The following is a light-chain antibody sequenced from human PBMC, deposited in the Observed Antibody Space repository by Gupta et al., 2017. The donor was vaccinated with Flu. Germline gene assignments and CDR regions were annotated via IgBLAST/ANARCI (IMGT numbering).Light chain of an antibody. CDR3: AAWADSLNGCV. Sequence: RVTICCSGSSANSGSEIVTWFQQLPRTAPKLITYRINQRPSGVPGRFSGSKSGTSASLAIRGLQSEDEADYYCAAWADSLNGCVFGGGTKLTVL. CDR2: RIN. V-gene: IGLV1-44*01. CDR1: SANSGSEI. J-gene: IGLJ3*02.